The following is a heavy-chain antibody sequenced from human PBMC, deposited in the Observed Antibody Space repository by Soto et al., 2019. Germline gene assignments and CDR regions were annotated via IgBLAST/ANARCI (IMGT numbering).Heavy chain of an antibody. CDR1: GFTFSSYW. J-gene: IGHJ3*02. D-gene: IGHD6-25*01. V-gene: IGHV3-7*03. CDR2: IKQDGSEK. CDR3: ARDWVLQRLGVGAFDI. Sequence: GGSLRLSCAASGFTFSSYWMSWVRQAPGKGLEWVANIKQDGSEKYYVDSVRGRFTISRDNAKNSLYLQMNSLRAEDTAVYYCARDWVLQRLGVGAFDIWGQGTMVTVSS.